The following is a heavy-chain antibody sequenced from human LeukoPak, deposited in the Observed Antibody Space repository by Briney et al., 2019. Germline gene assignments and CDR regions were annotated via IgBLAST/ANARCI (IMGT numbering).Heavy chain of an antibody. Sequence: PWASVKVSCKASGYTFTGYYMHWVRQAPGQGLEWMGWINPNSGGTNYAQKFQGRVTMTRDTSISTAYMELSRLRSDDTAVYYCARGPPQEAALGPVDYWGQGTLVTVSS. D-gene: IGHD6-6*01. CDR2: INPNSGGT. CDR3: ARGPPQEAALGPVDY. V-gene: IGHV1-2*02. CDR1: GYTFTGYY. J-gene: IGHJ4*02.